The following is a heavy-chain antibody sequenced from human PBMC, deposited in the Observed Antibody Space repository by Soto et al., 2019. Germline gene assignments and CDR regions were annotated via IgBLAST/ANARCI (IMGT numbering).Heavy chain of an antibody. V-gene: IGHV3-74*01. CDR2: ISVDGGDT. Sequence: GGSLRLSCAASGFTLSDYWMHWVRQVPGKGLLWVSRISVDGGDTTYADSVKGRFTISRDNAKNTLYLQMDTLRAEDTAIYYCVRAPEQRPIDYWGNGSLVIVSS. D-gene: IGHD6-19*01. CDR3: VRAPEQRPIDY. CDR1: GFTLSDYW. J-gene: IGHJ4*01.